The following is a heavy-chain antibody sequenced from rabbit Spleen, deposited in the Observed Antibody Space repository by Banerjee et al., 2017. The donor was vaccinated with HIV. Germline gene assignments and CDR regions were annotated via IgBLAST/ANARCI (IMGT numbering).Heavy chain of an antibody. V-gene: IGHV1S43*01. J-gene: IGHJ4*01. Sequence: QSLEESGGGLVKPGGTLTLTCTVSGFSFSSNYYMCWVRQAPGKGLEWIGYIDPIFGSTYYASWVNGRFTISSHNAQNTLYLQLNSLTAADTATYFCARGGGLWGPGTLVTVS. CDR1: GFSFSSNYY. CDR2: IDPIFGST. CDR3: ARGGGL.